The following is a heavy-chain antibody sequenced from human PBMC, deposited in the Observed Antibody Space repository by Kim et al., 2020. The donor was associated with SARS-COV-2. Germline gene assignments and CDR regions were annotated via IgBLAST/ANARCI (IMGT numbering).Heavy chain of an antibody. CDR3: ARDLRTTG. V-gene: IGHV3-7*01. Sequence: GGSLRLSCAASGFTFSTHWRTWVRKAPGKGREGVANKTKDGGDKNYVDSVKGRFTISRDNAKNSLYRQMNSLRAEDTAVYYCARDLRTTGWGQGTLVTVSS. J-gene: IGHJ4*02. D-gene: IGHD4-17*01. CDR2: KTKDGGDK. CDR1: GFTFSTHW.